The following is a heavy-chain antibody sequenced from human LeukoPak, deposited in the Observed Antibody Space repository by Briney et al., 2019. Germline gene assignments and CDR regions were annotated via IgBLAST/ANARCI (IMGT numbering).Heavy chain of an antibody. J-gene: IGHJ5*02. CDR3: ARGGGRWIDGWFDP. CDR1: GFTFSDYY. V-gene: IGHV3-11*01. CDR2: ISESGGRI. D-gene: IGHD5-12*01. Sequence: GGSLRLSCAASGFTFSDYYMSWIRQAPGKGLEWLSSISESGGRIFYADSVKGRFTISRDNSKNTLYLQMNNLRAEDTAVYYCARGGGRWIDGWFDPWGQGTLVTVSS.